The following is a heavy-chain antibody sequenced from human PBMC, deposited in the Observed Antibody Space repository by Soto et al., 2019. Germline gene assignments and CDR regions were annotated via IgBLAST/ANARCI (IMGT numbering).Heavy chain of an antibody. CDR2: IYSAGSK. J-gene: IGHJ4*02. CDR3: ARARETEYSSAIFFDI. Sequence: GGSLRLSGAASGLTVSSSYISWVRQAPGKGLQWVSVIYSAGSKYYANSVKGRFTISRDISTNMVYLQMSSLTDEDTAVYYCARARETEYSSAIFFDICGQGALVTVSS. D-gene: IGHD5-18*01. CDR1: GLTVSSSY. V-gene: IGHV3-53*01.